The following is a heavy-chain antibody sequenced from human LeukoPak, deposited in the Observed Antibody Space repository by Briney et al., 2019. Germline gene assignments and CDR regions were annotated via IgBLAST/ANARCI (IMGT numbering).Heavy chain of an antibody. J-gene: IGHJ3*02. CDR1: GFTFSNSA. V-gene: IGHV3-23*01. CDR2: ISASSVST. Sequence: GGSLRLSCAASGFTFSNSAMSWVRQAPGKGLEWVSAISASSVSTYYADSVKGRFTISRDNSENTLYPQMNSLRAEDTAVYYCAKALDACDIWGQGTMVTVSS. CDR3: AKALDACDI.